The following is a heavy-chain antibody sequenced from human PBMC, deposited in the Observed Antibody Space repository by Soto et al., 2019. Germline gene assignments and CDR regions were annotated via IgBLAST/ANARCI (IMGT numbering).Heavy chain of an antibody. CDR2: INHSGST. V-gene: IGHV4-34*01. CDR1: GGSFSGYY. J-gene: IGHJ4*02. D-gene: IGHD3-10*01. CDR3: ARDPRYYYGSGSRSPFDY. Sequence: SETLSLTCAVYGGSFSGYYWSWIRQPPEKGLEWIGEINHSGSTNYNPSLKSRVTISVDTSKNQFSLKLSSVTAADTAVYYCARDPRYYYGSGSRSPFDYWGQGTLVTVSS.